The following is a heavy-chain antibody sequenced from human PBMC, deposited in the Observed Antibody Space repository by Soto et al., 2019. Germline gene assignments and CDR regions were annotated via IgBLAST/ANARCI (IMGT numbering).Heavy chain of an antibody. J-gene: IGHJ5*02. CDR3: AREGRHSGGMRESWFDP. D-gene: IGHD3-10*01. Sequence: SQTLSLTGAVSGDSISSRSHYWNWIRRVPGKGLEFIGYIFYTGATYYNPSLRGRISMSVDTSKNQFSLTLRSVTAADTAIYYCAREGRHSGGMRESWFDPWGQGTQVTVSS. CDR2: IFYTGAT. CDR1: GDSISSRSHY. V-gene: IGHV4-31*02.